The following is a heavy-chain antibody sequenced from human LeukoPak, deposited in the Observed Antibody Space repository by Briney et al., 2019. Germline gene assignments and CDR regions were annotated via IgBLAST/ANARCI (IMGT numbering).Heavy chain of an antibody. CDR1: GFTFSSYE. CDR2: ISSSGSTI. J-gene: IGHJ5*02. D-gene: IGHD3-16*01. Sequence: GGSLRLSCAASGFTFSSYEMNWVRQAPGKGLEWVSYISSSGSTIYYADSVKGRFIISRDNAKNSLYLQMNSLRAEDKGVYYWAGGGGATFRFIGLGEKHNWFDPWGQGTLVTVSS. V-gene: IGHV3-48*03. CDR3: AGGGGATFRFIGLGEKHNWFDP.